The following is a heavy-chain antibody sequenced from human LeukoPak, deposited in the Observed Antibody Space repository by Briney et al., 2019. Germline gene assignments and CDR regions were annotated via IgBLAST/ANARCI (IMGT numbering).Heavy chain of an antibody. J-gene: IGHJ4*02. D-gene: IGHD3-3*01. CDR1: DGSITNYY. CDR2: IYYSGST. Sequence: SETLSLTCTVSDGSITNYYWSWIRQPPGKGLEWIGHIYYSGSTNYNPSLKSRVTISLDTSKNQFSLKLSSVTAADTAVYYCAREYPCYDFWSAYYGSDYYFDYWGQGTLVTVSS. CDR3: AREYPCYDFWSAYYGSDYYFDY. V-gene: IGHV4-59*12.